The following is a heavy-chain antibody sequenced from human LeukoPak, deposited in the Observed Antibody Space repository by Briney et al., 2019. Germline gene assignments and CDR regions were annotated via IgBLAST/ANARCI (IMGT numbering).Heavy chain of an antibody. CDR1: GYTFTSYD. J-gene: IGHJ6*03. CDR3: ARGYCGGDCYSDYYYYMDV. V-gene: IGHV1-8*01. CDR2: MNPNSGNT. Sequence: ASVKVSCKASGYTFTSYDINWVRQATGQGLEWMGWMNPNSGNTGYAQKFQGRVTMTRNTSISTAYMELSSLRSEDTAVYYCARGYCGGDCYSDYYYYMDVWGKGTTVTVSS. D-gene: IGHD2-21*02.